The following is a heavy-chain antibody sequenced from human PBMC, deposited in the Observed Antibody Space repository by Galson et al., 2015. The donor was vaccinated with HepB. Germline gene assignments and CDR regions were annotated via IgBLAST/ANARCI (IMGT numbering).Heavy chain of an antibody. CDR1: GFTFSSYS. D-gene: IGHD6-13*01. Sequence: SLRLSCAASGFTFSSYSMNWVRQAPGKGLEWVSSISSSSSYIYYADSVKGRFTISRDNAKNSLYLQMNSLRAEDTAVYYCARIAAAGNDAFDIWGQGTMVTVSS. CDR2: ISSSSSYI. V-gene: IGHV3-21*01. J-gene: IGHJ3*02. CDR3: ARIAAAGNDAFDI.